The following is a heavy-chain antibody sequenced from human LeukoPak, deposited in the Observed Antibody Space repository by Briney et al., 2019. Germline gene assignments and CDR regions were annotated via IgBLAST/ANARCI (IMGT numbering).Heavy chain of an antibody. Sequence: GGSLRLSCAAPGFTVSSNYMSWVRQAPGKGLEWVSVIYSGGSTYYADSVKGRFTISRDNAKNSLYLQMNSLRAEDTAVYYCARAPRPGYSSGWLMDYWGQGTLVTVSS. J-gene: IGHJ4*02. V-gene: IGHV3-66*01. CDR3: ARAPRPGYSSGWLMDY. CDR2: IYSGGST. D-gene: IGHD6-19*01. CDR1: GFTVSSNY.